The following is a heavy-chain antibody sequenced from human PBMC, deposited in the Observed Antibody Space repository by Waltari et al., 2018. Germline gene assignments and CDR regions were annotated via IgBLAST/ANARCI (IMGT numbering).Heavy chain of an antibody. CDR3: AKMAAKVGAHDAFDI. D-gene: IGHD1-26*01. Sequence: QVQLQESGPGLIKPSETLSLTCTVSGGSVNSYYWSWIRQPAGKGLEWIGRIYANGNTNYNPSLQPRVTMSEDMSKNQVSLSLTSVTAADTAVYYCAKMAAKVGAHDAFDIWGQGTMVTVSS. CDR1: GGSVNSYY. J-gene: IGHJ3*02. CDR2: IYANGNT. V-gene: IGHV4-4*07.